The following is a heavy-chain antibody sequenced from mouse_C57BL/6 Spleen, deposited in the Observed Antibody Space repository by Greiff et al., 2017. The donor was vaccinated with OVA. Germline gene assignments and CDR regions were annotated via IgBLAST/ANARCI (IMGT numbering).Heavy chain of an antibody. CDR2: IWGDGST. J-gene: IGHJ3*01. Sequence: VQRVESGPGLVAPSQSLSITCTVSGFSLTSYGVSWVRQPPGKGLEWLGVIWGDGSTNYHSALISRLSISKDNSKSQVFLKLNSLQTDDTATYYCAKGQSLDYDVWFAYWGQGTLVTVSA. V-gene: IGHV2-3*01. D-gene: IGHD2-4*01. CDR1: GFSLTSYG. CDR3: AKGQSLDYDVWFAY.